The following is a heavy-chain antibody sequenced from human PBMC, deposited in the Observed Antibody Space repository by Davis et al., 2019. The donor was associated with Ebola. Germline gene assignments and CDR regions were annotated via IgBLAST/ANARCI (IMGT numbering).Heavy chain of an antibody. CDR3: ARRGTGWFDP. Sequence: AASVKVSCKASGYTFTSYAMHWVRQAPGQRLEWMGWINAGNGNTKYSQKFQGRVTMTTDTSTSTAYMELRSLRSDDTAVYYCARRGTGWFDPWGQGTLVTVSS. D-gene: IGHD3-16*01. CDR2: INAGNGNT. CDR1: GYTFTSYA. J-gene: IGHJ5*02. V-gene: IGHV1-3*01.